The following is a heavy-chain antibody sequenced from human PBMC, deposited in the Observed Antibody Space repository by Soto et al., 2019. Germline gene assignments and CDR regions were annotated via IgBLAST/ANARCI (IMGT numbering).Heavy chain of an antibody. CDR3: AKRPGYYDQDN. D-gene: IGHD3-3*01. V-gene: IGHV3-23*01. CDR1: GFTFSGYT. J-gene: IGHJ4*02. Sequence: VEVLESGGGLVQPGGSLRLSCAVSGFTFSGYTMNWVRQAPGKGLEWVSSISADGGTTYYADSVKGRFTISRDNSKNTLYLQMNSLRAEDTAVYYCAKRPGYYDQDNWGQGTLVTVSS. CDR2: ISADGGTT.